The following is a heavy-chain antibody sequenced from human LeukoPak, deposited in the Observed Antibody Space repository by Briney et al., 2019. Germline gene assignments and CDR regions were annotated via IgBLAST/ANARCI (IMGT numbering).Heavy chain of an antibody. Sequence: PLETLSLTCTVAGGSISSSSHYWGWIRQPPGKGLEWIGSIYYSGITYYNPSLKSRVTISSDTSKNQFSLKLTSVTAADTAVYYCARLSPIWWFYWGQGTLVTVSS. CDR2: IYYSGIT. CDR1: GGSISSSSHY. J-gene: IGHJ4*02. CDR3: ARLSPIWWFY. V-gene: IGHV4-39*01. D-gene: IGHD2-21*01.